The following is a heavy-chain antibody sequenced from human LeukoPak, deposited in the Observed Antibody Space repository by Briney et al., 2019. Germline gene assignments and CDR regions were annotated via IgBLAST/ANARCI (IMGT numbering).Heavy chain of an antibody. CDR2: INPGSGST. V-gene: IGHV1-46*01. J-gene: IGHJ4*02. CDR1: GDTFTSNF. Sequence: ASVKVSCKASGDTFTSNFIHWVRQAPGQGLEWMGIINPGSGSTSYTQKFRDRVTMTRDKSTSTVNMELSSLRSEDTAVYYWVRALGYYDSSGYPTHFDYWGQGTLVTVSS. D-gene: IGHD3-22*01. CDR3: VRALGYYDSSGYPTHFDY.